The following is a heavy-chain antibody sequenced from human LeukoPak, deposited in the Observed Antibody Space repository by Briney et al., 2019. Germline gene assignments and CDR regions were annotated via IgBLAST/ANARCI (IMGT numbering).Heavy chain of an antibody. CDR3: AKDVRLYYGTAGTVDY. CDR2: ISYDGSNK. Sequence: GGTLRLSCAASGFTFSSYGMHWVRQAPGKGLEWVAVISYDGSNKYYADSVNGRFTISRDNSKNTLYLQMNSLRAEDTAVYYCAKDVRLYYGTAGTVDYWGQGTLVTVSS. V-gene: IGHV3-30*18. CDR1: GFTFSSYG. J-gene: IGHJ4*02. D-gene: IGHD3-10*01.